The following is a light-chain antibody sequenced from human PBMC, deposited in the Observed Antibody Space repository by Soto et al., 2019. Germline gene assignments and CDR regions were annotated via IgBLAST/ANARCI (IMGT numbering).Light chain of an antibody. CDR3: QQYYGTPYT. CDR1: QSILNSPTNMNY. J-gene: IGKJ2*01. CDR2: WAS. Sequence: DIVMTQSPDSLAVSLGERATINCKSSQSILNSPTNMNYLTWYQVKPGQPPKPLIYWASTRESGVPDRFSGSGSGTDFTLTISSLQAEDVAVYFCQQYYGTPYTFGQGTKLEIK. V-gene: IGKV4-1*01.